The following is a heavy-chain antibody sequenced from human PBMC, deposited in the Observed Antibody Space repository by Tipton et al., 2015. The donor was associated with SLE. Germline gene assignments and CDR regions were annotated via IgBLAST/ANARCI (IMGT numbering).Heavy chain of an antibody. J-gene: IGHJ6*02. Sequence: SLRLSCAASGLTFDDYAMHWVRQAPGKGLEWVSCITWKSDNIGYADSVKGRFTISRDNAKNSLYLQMNSLRAEDTAVYYCARSLLSGYDSYGMDVWGQGTTVTVSS. CDR3: ARSLLSGYDSYGMDV. CDR1: GLTFDDYA. D-gene: IGHD5-12*01. V-gene: IGHV3-9*01. CDR2: ITWKSDNI.